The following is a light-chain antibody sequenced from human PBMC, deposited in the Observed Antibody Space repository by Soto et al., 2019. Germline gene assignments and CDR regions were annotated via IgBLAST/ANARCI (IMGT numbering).Light chain of an antibody. CDR3: AAWDDSLSGVV. Sequence: QSVLTQPASASGTPGQRVTLSCSGSSSNIGFNAVNWYQQLPGTAPKLVMHGNSQRPSGVPDRFSGSKSGTSASLAISGLRTEDEAQYCCAAWDDSLSGVVFGGRTKLTVL. V-gene: IGLV1-47*02. CDR2: GNS. J-gene: IGLJ3*02. CDR1: SSNIGFNA.